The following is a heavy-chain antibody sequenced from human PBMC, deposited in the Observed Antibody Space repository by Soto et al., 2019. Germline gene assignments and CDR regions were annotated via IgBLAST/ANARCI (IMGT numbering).Heavy chain of an antibody. V-gene: IGHV4-31*03. Sequence: TLSLTCTVSDRSISSGGYYWSWIRQHPGKGLEGIGYIYYSGSTSDNPSLKSRVTISVDTPKNQFSLKLSSVTAADTAVYYCAREGYDSSGYYLWYAFDIWGQGTMVTVSS. CDR3: AREGYDSSGYYLWYAFDI. D-gene: IGHD3-22*01. CDR2: IYYSGST. CDR1: DRSISSGGYY. J-gene: IGHJ3*02.